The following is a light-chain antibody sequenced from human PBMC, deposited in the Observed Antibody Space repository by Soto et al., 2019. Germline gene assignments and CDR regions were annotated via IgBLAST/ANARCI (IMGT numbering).Light chain of an antibody. CDR2: GAS. J-gene: IGKJ1*01. CDR1: QGFSSN. V-gene: IGKV3-15*01. Sequence: EILMTQSPATLSVFPGERATLSCSASQGFSSNLAWYQQKPGKAPRLLIYGASTRATGIPARFSGSGSGTEFTLTISSLQSEDLAVYYCQQYSDWPRTFGQGTKVEIK. CDR3: QQYSDWPRT.